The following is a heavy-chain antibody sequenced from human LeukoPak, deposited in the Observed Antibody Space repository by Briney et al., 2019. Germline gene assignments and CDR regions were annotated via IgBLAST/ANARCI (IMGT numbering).Heavy chain of an antibody. CDR2: ISSSSSYI. V-gene: IGHV3-21*01. CDR1: GFTFSSYS. J-gene: IGHJ4*02. D-gene: IGHD3-22*01. CDR3: ASIRDSSGSTADY. Sequence: GGSLRLSCAASGFTFSSYSMNWVRQAPGKGLEWVSSISSSSSYIYYADSVKGRFTISRDNAKNSLYLQMNSLRAEDTAVYYCASIRDSSGSTADYWGQGTLVTVSS.